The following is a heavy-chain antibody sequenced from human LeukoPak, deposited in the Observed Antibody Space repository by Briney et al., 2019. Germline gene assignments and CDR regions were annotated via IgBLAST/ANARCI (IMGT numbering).Heavy chain of an antibody. V-gene: IGHV4-4*07. CDR3: ARERYSGWYPAFDI. CDR1: GGSISSYY. Sequence: SETLSLTCTVSGGSISSYYWSWIRQPAGKGLEWIGRIYSSGSTNYSPSLKSRVTMSVDTSKNQFSLKLNSVTAADTDVYYCARERYSGWYPAFDIWGQGTMVTVSS. CDR2: IYSSGST. D-gene: IGHD6-19*01. J-gene: IGHJ3*02.